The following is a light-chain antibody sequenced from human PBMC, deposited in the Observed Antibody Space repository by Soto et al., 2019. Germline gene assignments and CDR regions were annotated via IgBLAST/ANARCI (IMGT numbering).Light chain of an antibody. CDR3: QQSDNLPVT. CDR2: DAS. CDR1: QDVSNH. V-gene: IGKV1-33*01. Sequence: DIQMTQSPSSLSASVGDRVTITCQARQDVSNHLNWYQQKPGKAPILLIYDASNLERGVPSRFRGSGSGTHFTFTISSLQTEDSATYYCQQSDNLPVTFGGGTKVDIK. J-gene: IGKJ4*01.